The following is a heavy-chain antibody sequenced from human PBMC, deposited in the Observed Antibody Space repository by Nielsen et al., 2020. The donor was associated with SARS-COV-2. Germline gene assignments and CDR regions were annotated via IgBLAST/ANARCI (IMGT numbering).Heavy chain of an antibody. CDR3: AKVRGLAEAGRNAFDI. D-gene: IGHD6-19*01. Sequence: VRQAPGKGLEHVSGITSNGGGTYYANSVKGRFTISRDNSKNTLYLQMNSLRAEDTAVYYCAKVRGLAEAGRNAFDIWGQGTMVTVSS. CDR2: ITSNGGGT. J-gene: IGHJ3*02. V-gene: IGHV3-64*01.